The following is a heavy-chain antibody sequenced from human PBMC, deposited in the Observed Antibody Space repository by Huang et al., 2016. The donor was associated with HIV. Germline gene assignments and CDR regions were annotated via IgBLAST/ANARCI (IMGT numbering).Heavy chain of an antibody. CDR2: IKNDGGEK. Sequence: QVYLVASGGGVVPPGGSLSLACVASGFSSTNYGVHCVRLSPGKVLAWVTCIKNDGGEKQYAASVKGRVSISRDNSRNTLLGQMNSLRPEDTAVYYCSARRRDAYKGDTFEIWGQGTVVTVSS. CDR3: SARRRDAYKGDTFEI. D-gene: IGHD1-1*01. J-gene: IGHJ3*02. CDR1: GFSSTNYG. V-gene: IGHV3-30*02.